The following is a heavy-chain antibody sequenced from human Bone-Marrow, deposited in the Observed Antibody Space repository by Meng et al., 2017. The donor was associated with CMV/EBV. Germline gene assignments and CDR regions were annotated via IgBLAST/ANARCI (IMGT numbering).Heavy chain of an antibody. Sequence: GGSLRLSCAASGFTFSSYSMNWVRQAPGKGLEWVSSISSSSSYIYYADSLKGRFTISRDNAKKSLYLLMNSLRAEDTAVYYCARGPFRGCSSTSCYNYGMDVWGQGTTVTVSS. D-gene: IGHD2-2*02. V-gene: IGHV3-21*01. CDR3: ARGPFRGCSSTSCYNYGMDV. J-gene: IGHJ6*02. CDR1: GFTFSSYS. CDR2: ISSSSSYI.